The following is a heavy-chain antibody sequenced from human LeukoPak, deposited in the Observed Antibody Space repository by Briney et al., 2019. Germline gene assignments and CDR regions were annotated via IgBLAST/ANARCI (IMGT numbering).Heavy chain of an antibody. V-gene: IGHV3-9*01. D-gene: IGHD3-10*01. Sequence: GRSLRLSCAASGFTFDDYAIYWVRQAPGKGLEWVSGISWNSGSKSYADSVKGRFTISRDNAKNSLYLQMNSLRPEDTALYYCAKGQHGSGTFVLYYWGQGTLVTVSS. CDR1: GFTFDDYA. CDR2: ISWNSGSK. J-gene: IGHJ4*02. CDR3: AKGQHGSGTFVLYY.